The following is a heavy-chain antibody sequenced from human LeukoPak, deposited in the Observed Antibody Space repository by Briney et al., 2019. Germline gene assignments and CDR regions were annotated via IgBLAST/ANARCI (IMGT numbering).Heavy chain of an antibody. CDR1: GGSISSSSYY. V-gene: IGHV4-61*01. J-gene: IGHJ4*02. CDR3: AREGDH. Sequence: SETLSLTCTVSGGSISSSSYYWGWIRQPPGKGLEWIGYIYYSGSTNYNPSLKSRVTISVDTSKNQFSLKLSSVTAADTAVYYCAREGDHWGQGTLVTVSS. CDR2: IYYSGST.